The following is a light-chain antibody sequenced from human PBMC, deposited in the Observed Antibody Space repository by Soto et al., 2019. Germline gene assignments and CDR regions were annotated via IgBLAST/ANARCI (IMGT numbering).Light chain of an antibody. V-gene: IGKV3-15*01. J-gene: IGKJ1*01. CDR2: GAS. CDR3: QQYNNWPQT. CDR1: QSVSSN. Sequence: EIVMTQSPATLSVSPGERATLSCRASQSVSSNLAWYQQKPGQAPRLLIYGASTRATGIPARFSGSGSGTEFPLTISSLQDEDSAVYYCQQYNNWPQTFGQGTKVEIK.